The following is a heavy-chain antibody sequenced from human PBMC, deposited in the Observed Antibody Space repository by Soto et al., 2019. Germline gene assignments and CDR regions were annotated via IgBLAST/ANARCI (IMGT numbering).Heavy chain of an antibody. Sequence: QVPLVQSGAEVKKPGASVKVSCKASGYTFTSYGISWVRQAPGQGLEWMGCTSAYNGNTNYAQKLEGRVTTTTATATSTAYMELRSLRSDDTAVYYCAREYGSGSRFDYWGQGTLVTVSS. CDR2: TSAYNGNT. D-gene: IGHD3-10*01. V-gene: IGHV1-18*01. CDR1: GYTFTSYG. J-gene: IGHJ4*02. CDR3: AREYGSGSRFDY.